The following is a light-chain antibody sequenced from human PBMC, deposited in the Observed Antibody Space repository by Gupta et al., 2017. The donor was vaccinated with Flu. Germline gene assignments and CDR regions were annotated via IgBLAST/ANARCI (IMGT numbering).Light chain of an antibody. V-gene: IGLV2-14*01. J-gene: IGLJ3*02. CDR2: EVT. CDR1: SSDVGGYSY. CDR3: ASYTTTSTWL. Sequence: QSTLTQPASVSGSPGTSITISCTGTSSDVGGYSYVSWYQQHPGKAPKLMIYEVTDRPSGISNRFSGSKSGNTASLTISGLQAEDEADYFCASYTTTSTWLFGGGTKLTVL.